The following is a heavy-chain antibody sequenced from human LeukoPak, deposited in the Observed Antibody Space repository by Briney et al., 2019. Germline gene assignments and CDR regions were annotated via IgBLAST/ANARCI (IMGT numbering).Heavy chain of an antibody. Sequence: KSSETLSLTCAVYGWSFSGYYWSWIRQPPGKGLEWIGEINHSGSTNYNPSLKSRVTISVDTSKNQFSLKLSSVTAADTAVYYCARRLRYFDWVHFDYWGQGTLVTVSS. V-gene: IGHV4-34*01. CDR1: GWSFSGYY. CDR3: ARRLRYFDWVHFDY. J-gene: IGHJ4*02. D-gene: IGHD3-9*01. CDR2: INHSGST.